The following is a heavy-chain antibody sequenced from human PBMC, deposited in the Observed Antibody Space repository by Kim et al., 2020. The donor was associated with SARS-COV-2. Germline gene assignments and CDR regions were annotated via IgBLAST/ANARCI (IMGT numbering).Heavy chain of an antibody. CDR2: IYYSGST. J-gene: IGHJ3*02. CDR1: GGSISSYY. D-gene: IGHD3-9*01. Sequence: SQTLSLTCTVSGGSISSYYWSWIRQPPGKGLEWIGYIYYSGSTNYNPSLKSRVTISVDTSKNQFSLKLSSVTAADTAVYYCARAYNPGGRLYDILTGAQRLDAFDIWGQGTMVTVSS. V-gene: IGHV4-59*01. CDR3: ARAYNPGGRLYDILTGAQRLDAFDI.